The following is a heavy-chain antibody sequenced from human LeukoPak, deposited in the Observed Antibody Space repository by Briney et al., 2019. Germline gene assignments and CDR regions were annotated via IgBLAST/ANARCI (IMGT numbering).Heavy chain of an antibody. D-gene: IGHD3-22*01. CDR1: GFTVSSNS. Sequence: LAGGSLRLSCTVSGFTVSSNSMSWVRQAPGKGLVWVSFIYSGGNTHNSDSVKGRFTISRDNSKNTLYLQMNTLRAEDTAVYYCARRAGDYSHPYDYWGQGTLVTVSS. CDR2: IYSGGNT. V-gene: IGHV3-53*01. J-gene: IGHJ4*02. CDR3: ARRAGDYSHPYDY.